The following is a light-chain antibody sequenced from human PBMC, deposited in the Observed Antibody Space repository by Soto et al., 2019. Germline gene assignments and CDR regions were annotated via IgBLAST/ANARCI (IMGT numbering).Light chain of an antibody. CDR1: SSDVGKYDR. V-gene: IGLV2-18*02. CDR3: SSYTSSSRYV. CDR2: GVT. Sequence: QSALTQPPSVSGSPGQSVTISCTGTSSDVGKYDRVSWYQQPPGTAPKLIIYGVTNRPSGVPARFSGSKSGNTASLTISGLQAEDEAEYYCSSYTSSSRYVFGTGTKVTVL. J-gene: IGLJ1*01.